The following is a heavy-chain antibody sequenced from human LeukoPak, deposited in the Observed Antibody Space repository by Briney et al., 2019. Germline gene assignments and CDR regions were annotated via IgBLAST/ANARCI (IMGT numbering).Heavy chain of an antibody. CDR3: ARGVGTVTPPFDY. Sequence: GGSLRLSCAASGFTVSSYAMHWVRQAPGKGLEWVAVISYDGSNKYYADSVKGRFTISRDNSKNTLYLQMNSLRAEDTAVYYCARGVGTVTPPFDYWGQGTLVTVSS. CDR2: ISYDGSNK. V-gene: IGHV3-30-3*01. D-gene: IGHD4-11*01. CDR1: GFTVSSYA. J-gene: IGHJ4*02.